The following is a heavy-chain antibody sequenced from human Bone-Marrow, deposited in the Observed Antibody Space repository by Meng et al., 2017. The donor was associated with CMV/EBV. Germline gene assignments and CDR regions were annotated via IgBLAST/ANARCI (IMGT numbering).Heavy chain of an antibody. V-gene: IGHV3-66*02. Sequence: GESLKISCAASGFTVSSNYMAWVRQAPGKGLEWVSIIYSGGNTYYADSVKGRFTLSRDSSSRDTSKVAVFLQMNSLRPEDTAVYYCARTSYRSNWYLELQDWGQGALVTVSS. J-gene: IGHJ1*01. CDR1: GFTVSSNY. D-gene: IGHD6-13*01. CDR3: ARTSYRSNWYLELQD. CDR2: IYSGGNT.